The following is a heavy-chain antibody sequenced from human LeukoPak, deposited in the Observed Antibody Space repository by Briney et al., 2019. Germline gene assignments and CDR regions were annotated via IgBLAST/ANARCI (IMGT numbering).Heavy chain of an antibody. J-gene: IGHJ3*02. V-gene: IGHV4-59*01. Sequence: PSETLSLTCTVSGGSISSYYWSWIRQPPGKGLEWIGYIHYSGSTNYNPSLKSRVTISVDTSKNQFSLTLGSVTAADTAVYYCARAGHYGSGSPTGDAFDIWGQGTMLTVSS. CDR1: GGSISSYY. CDR3: ARAGHYGSGSPTGDAFDI. D-gene: IGHD3-10*01. CDR2: IHYSGST.